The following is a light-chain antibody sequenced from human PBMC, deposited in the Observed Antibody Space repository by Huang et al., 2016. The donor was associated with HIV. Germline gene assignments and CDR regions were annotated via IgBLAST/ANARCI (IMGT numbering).Light chain of an antibody. V-gene: IGKV3-11*01. J-gene: IGKJ5*01. Sequence: EIVLTQSPAPLSLSPGDRVTLSCRASQSITSYLAWDQQKPCQPPRLLSYDASNRPKGIPGRFSGRGSGTDFTITISRLEPEDFAVYYCQQRFNSITFGQGTRLEIK. CDR2: DAS. CDR1: QSITSY. CDR3: QQRFNSIT.